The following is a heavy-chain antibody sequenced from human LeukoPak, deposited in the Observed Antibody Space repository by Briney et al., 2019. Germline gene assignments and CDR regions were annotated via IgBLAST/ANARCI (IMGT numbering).Heavy chain of an antibody. D-gene: IGHD3-22*01. V-gene: IGHV4-59*08. Sequence: SETLSLTCTVSGGSISNYYWSWIRQPPGKGLEWIGDIYYSGSTNYNPSLKSRVTISVDTSKNQFSLKLRSVTAADTAVYYCARQQHYDSSGYYDYWGQGTLVTVSS. CDR1: GGSISNYY. CDR2: IYYSGST. CDR3: ARQQHYDSSGYYDY. J-gene: IGHJ4*02.